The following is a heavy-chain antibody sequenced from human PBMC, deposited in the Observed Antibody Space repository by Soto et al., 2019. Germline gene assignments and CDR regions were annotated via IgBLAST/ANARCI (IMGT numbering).Heavy chain of an antibody. Sequence: LRLSCAASGFTFSNFEMHWVRQAPGKGLEWVSYINTAGSTKYYAESVKGRFTISGDNARNSLFLQMNSLRAEDTAVYYCARAECSSPDCLTAYYSYGLDVWGQGSTVTVSS. D-gene: IGHD3-9*01. CDR1: GFTFSNFE. V-gene: IGHV3-48*03. J-gene: IGHJ6*02. CDR3: ARAECSSPDCLTAYYSYGLDV. CDR2: INTAGSTK.